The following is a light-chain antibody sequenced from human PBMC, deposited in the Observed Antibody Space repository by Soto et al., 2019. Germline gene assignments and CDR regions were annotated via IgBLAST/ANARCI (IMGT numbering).Light chain of an antibody. Sequence: EIVLTQSPDTLSLSPVERVTLSCSASQRINNNVLAWCQQKPGLATRLLIHGASTRASGVPDRFTGGGSGKDFVLTISRVEPEDFAVYYCQRYVRSLFTFGQGTKLQIK. CDR2: GAS. CDR3: QRYVRSLFT. J-gene: IGKJ2*01. V-gene: IGKV3-20*01. CDR1: QRINNNV.